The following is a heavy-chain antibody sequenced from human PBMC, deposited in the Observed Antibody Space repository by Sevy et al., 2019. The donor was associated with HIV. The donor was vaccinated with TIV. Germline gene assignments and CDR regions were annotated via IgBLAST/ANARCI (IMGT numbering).Heavy chain of an antibody. J-gene: IGHJ6*03. CDR1: GFTFSSYA. Sequence: GGSLRLSCAASGFTFSSYAMHWVRQAPGKGLEWVAVISYDGSNKYYADSVKGRFTISRDNSKNTLYLQMNGLRAADTAVYYCAGEYCSGGSCYFKGYYYYYMDVWGKGTTVTVSS. CDR2: ISYDGSNK. D-gene: IGHD2-15*01. V-gene: IGHV3-30-3*01. CDR3: AGEYCSGGSCYFKGYYYYYMDV.